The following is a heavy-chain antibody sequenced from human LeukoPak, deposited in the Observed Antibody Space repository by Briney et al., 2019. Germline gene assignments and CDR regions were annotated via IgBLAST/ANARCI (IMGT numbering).Heavy chain of an antibody. CDR3: TRAPLDCSTTSCRLLDF. V-gene: IGHV1-2*06. Sequence: ASVKASCKASGYTFTGHYMHWVRQAPGQGLEWMGRINPNTNDADYAQKFQGRVSMTTDIPISTAFMEVSRLTSDDTAVYYCTRAPLDCSTTSCRLLDFWGQGTLVTVSS. CDR2: INPNTNDA. J-gene: IGHJ4*02. CDR1: GYTFTGHY. D-gene: IGHD2-2*01.